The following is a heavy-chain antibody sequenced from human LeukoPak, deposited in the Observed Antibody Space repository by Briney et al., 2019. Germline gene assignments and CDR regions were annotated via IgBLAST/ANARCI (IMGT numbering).Heavy chain of an antibody. V-gene: IGHV4-59*01. CDR2: IYYSGST. J-gene: IGHJ6*03. CDR1: GGSISSYY. CDR3: ARVRWFGELGAYYYYMDV. D-gene: IGHD3-10*01. Sequence: PSETLSLTCTVSGGSISSYYWSWIRQPPGKGLEWIGYIYYSGSTNYNPSLKSRVTISVDTSKNQFSLKLSSVTAADTAVYYCARVRWFGELGAYYYYMDVWGKGTTVTVSS.